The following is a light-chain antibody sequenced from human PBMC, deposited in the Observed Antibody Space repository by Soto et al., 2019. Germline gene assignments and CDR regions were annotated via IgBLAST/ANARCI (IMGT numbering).Light chain of an antibody. J-gene: IGKJ5*01. CDR1: QSVLYSSNNQNY. V-gene: IGKV4-1*01. Sequence: DIVMTQSPDSLAVSLGERATINCKSSQSVLYSSNNQNYLAWYQQKAGQPPKLLIYWASTRESGVPDRFSGSGSGTDFTLTISSLQAEDVAVYYCQQYYSIPITFGQGTRLEIK. CDR2: WAS. CDR3: QQYYSIPIT.